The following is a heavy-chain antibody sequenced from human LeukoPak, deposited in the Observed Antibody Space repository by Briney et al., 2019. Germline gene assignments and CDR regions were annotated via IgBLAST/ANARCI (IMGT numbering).Heavy chain of an antibody. J-gene: IGHJ5*02. V-gene: IGHV4-39*07. CDR1: GGSISSSSYY. Sequence: SETLSLTCTISGGSISSSSYYRDWIRQPPGKGLEWIGSIYYSGTTYYNPSLKSRVTISVDKSKNQFFLRLSSMTAADTAVYYCARQFYTAIVLFWFDPWGLGTLVTVSS. CDR2: IYYSGTT. D-gene: IGHD3-22*01. CDR3: ARQFYTAIVLFWFDP.